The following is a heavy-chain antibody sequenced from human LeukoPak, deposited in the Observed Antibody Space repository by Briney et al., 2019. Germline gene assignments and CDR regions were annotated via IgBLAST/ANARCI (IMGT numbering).Heavy chain of an antibody. CDR2: IRSDGSNK. J-gene: IGHJ5*02. CDR1: GFTFSSYG. V-gene: IGHV3-30*02. Sequence: GGSLRLSCAASGFTFSSYGMHWVRQAPGKGLEWVTFIRSDGSNKYYADFVKGRFTISRDNSKNTLYLQMNSLRTEDTAVYYCAKGSSPHWFDPWGQGTLVTVSS. CDR3: AKGSSPHWFDP.